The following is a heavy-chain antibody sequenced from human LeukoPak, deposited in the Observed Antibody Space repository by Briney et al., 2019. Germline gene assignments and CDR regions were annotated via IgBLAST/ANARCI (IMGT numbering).Heavy chain of an antibody. CDR2: IYYSGST. V-gene: IGHV4-39*07. CDR1: GGSISSSSYY. CDR3: AREVKQWLEREHFDY. J-gene: IGHJ4*02. D-gene: IGHD6-19*01. Sequence: SETLSLTCTVSGGSISSSSYYWGWIRQPPGKGLEWIGSIYYSGSTYYNPSLKSRVTISVDTSKNQFSLKLSSVTAADTAVYYCAREVKQWLEREHFDYWGQGTLVTVSS.